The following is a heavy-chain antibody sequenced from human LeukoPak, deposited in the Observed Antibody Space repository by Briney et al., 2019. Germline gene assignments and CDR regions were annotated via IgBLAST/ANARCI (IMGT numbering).Heavy chain of an antibody. CDR1: GGSISSSSYY. D-gene: IGHD6-13*01. Sequence: SETLSLTCTVSGGSISSSSYYWGWIRQPPGKGLEWIGSIYYSGSTYYNPSLKSRVTISVDTSKNQFSLKLSSVTAADTAMYYCARGLSSSWYWFDLWGQGTLVTVSS. CDR3: ARGLSSSWYWFDL. V-gene: IGHV4-39*01. CDR2: IYYSGST. J-gene: IGHJ5*02.